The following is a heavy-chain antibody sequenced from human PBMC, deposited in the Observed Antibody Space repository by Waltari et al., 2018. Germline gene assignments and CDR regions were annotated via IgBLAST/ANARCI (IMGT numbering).Heavy chain of an antibody. V-gene: IGHV4-59*01. D-gene: IGHD6-19*01. J-gene: IGHJ6*03. Sequence: STNYNPSLKSRVTISVDTSKNQFSLKLSSVTAADTAVYYCARDTHGSGWYYYYYMDVWGKGTTVTVSS. CDR2: ST. CDR3: ARDTHGSGWYYYYYMDV.